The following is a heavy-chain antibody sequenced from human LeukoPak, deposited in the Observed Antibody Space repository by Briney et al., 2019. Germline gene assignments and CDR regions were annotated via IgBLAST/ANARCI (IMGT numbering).Heavy chain of an antibody. J-gene: IGHJ5*02. V-gene: IGHV4-4*07. CDR1: GGSISSYY. CDR3: AKDHEGNTGVRYFAPFHP. Sequence: SETLSLTCTVSGGSISSYYWSWIRQPAGKGLEWIGRIYTSGSTNYNPSLKSRVTMSVDTSKNQFSLKLSSVTAADTAVYYCAKDHEGNTGVRYFAPFHPWGQGTLVTVSS. D-gene: IGHD3-9*01. CDR2: IYTSGST.